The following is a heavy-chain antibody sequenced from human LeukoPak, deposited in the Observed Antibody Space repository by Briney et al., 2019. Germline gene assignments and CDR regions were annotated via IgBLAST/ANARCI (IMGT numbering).Heavy chain of an antibody. J-gene: IGHJ6*02. V-gene: IGHV4-39*01. D-gene: IGHD2-15*01. CDR2: IYYSGST. CDR1: GGSISSSSYY. Sequence: SETLSLTCTVSGGSISSSSYYWGWIRQPPGKGLEWIGSIYYSGSTYYNPSLKSRVTISVDTSKNQFSLKLSSVTAADTAVYYCASQPYSGLALYYYYGMDVWGQGTTVTVSS. CDR3: ASQPYSGLALYYYYGMDV.